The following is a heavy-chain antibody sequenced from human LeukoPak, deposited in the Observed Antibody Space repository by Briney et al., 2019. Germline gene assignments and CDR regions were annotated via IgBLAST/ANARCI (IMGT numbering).Heavy chain of an antibody. CDR2: IHPNTGDT. CDR1: GYTFTDFY. D-gene: IGHD1-26*01. Sequence: ASVNVSCKASGYTFTDFYIHWVRQAPGQGLEWMGLIHPNTGDTYFAQKFRGRVTMTRDTPISTAYMELNRLTSDDTAVYYCARDYSGSYNHWAQGTLVTISS. CDR3: ARDYSGSYNH. J-gene: IGHJ5*02. V-gene: IGHV1-2*06.